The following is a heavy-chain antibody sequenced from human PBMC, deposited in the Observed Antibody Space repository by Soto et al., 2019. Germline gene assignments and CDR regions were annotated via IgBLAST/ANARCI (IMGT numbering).Heavy chain of an antibody. D-gene: IGHD2-15*01. V-gene: IGHV4-4*02. CDR1: GGSISSSNW. CDR2: IYHSGST. J-gene: IGHJ5*02. Sequence: SETLSLTCAVSGGSISSSNWWSWVRQPPGKGLEWIGEIYHSGSTNYNPSLKSRVTISVDKSKNQFSLKLSSVTAADTAVYYCARSGVLDCSGGSCYWIRFDPWGQGTLVTVSS. CDR3: ARSGVLDCSGGSCYWIRFDP.